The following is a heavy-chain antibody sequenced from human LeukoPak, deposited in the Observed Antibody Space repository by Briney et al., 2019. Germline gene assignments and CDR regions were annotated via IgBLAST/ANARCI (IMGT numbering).Heavy chain of an antibody. CDR2: IGNDGSDT. J-gene: IGHJ3*02. Sequence: GGSLRLXCAASRFTFSSYCVCWVRQAPGKGLVWVSRIGNDGSDTIYADSVKGRFTISRDKDKSTLYLQMNSLKAENTAVYHCPRGAYDHAFDIWGQGTMVTVSS. CDR1: RFTFSSYC. CDR3: PRGAYDHAFDI. V-gene: IGHV3-74*01. D-gene: IGHD2-21*01.